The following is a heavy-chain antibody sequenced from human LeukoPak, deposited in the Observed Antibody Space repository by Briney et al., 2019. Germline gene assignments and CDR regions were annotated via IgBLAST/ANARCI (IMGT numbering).Heavy chain of an antibody. J-gene: IGHJ4*02. Sequence: MPSETLSLTCTVSGGSISSGDYYWSWIRQPPGKGLEWIGYIYYSGSTYYNPSLKSRVTISVDTSKNQFSLKLSSVTAADTAVYYCARERISYYFDHWGQGTLVTVSS. CDR1: GGSISSGDYY. CDR3: ARERISYYFDH. D-gene: IGHD1-14*01. V-gene: IGHV4-30-4*01. CDR2: IYYSGST.